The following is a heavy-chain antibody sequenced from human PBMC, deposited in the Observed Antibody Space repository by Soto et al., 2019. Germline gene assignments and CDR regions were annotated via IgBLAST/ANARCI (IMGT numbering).Heavy chain of an antibody. D-gene: IGHD3-3*01. V-gene: IGHV4-59*01. CDR1: GGSIHDYY. CDR3: ARVNRVAFDH. J-gene: IGHJ4*02. Sequence: QVQLQESGPGLVTPSQTLSLTCTVSGGSIHDYYWVWIRQPPGKGLDWIGSIFYTGSTDYNPSIKSRVTLSLATSKNQFSLNLSSVTAADTAVYYCARVNRVAFDHWGQGAVVTVSS. CDR2: IFYTGST.